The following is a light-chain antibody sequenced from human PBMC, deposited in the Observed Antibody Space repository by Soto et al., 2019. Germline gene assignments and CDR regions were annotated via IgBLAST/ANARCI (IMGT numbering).Light chain of an antibody. CDR2: IHSDGSH. CDR1: SGHSSNA. CDR3: QTWGTGIVV. J-gene: IGLJ2*01. V-gene: IGLV4-69*01. Sequence: QPVLTQSPSASASLGASVKLTCTLSSGHSSNAIAWHQQQPEKGPRYLMNIHSDGSHDKGDGIPDRFSGSSSGPERYLTISRLQSEDEADYYCQTWGTGIVVFGGGTKLTVL.